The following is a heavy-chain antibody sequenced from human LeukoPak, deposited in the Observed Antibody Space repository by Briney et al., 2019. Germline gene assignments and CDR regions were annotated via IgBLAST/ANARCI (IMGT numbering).Heavy chain of an antibody. Sequence: GGSLRLSRAASGFTVSSNYMSWVRQAPGQGLEWVSVIYSGGTTYYADSVMGRFTISRDNSKNTLYLQMNSLRGDDTAVYYCARYNSDSGSLDPWGQGTLVTVSS. V-gene: IGHV3-53*01. CDR2: IYSGGTT. CDR3: ARYNSDSGSLDP. J-gene: IGHJ5*02. D-gene: IGHD6-19*01. CDR1: GFTVSSNY.